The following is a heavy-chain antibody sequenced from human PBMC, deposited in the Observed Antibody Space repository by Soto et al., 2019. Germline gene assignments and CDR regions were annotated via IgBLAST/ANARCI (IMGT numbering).Heavy chain of an antibody. V-gene: IGHV1-3*01. CDR3: GRARGTLIVVVLSAY. J-gene: IGHJ4*02. CDR2: INAGNGNT. D-gene: IGHD3-22*01. Sequence: ASVKVSCKAAGYTFTSYAMHWVRQAPGQRLEWMGWINAGNGNTKYSQKFQGRVTITRDTSASTAYMELRSLRCEDRAVYYCGRARGTLIVVVLSAYWGQGTLVTVCS. CDR1: GYTFTSYA.